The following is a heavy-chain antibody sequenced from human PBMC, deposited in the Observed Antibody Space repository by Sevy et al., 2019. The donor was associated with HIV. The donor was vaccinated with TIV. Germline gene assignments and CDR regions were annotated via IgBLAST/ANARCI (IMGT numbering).Heavy chain of an antibody. Sequence: GGSLRLSCAASGFTFSSYAMHWVRQAPGKGLEWVAVISYDGSNKYYADSVKGRFTISRENSKNTSYLQMNCLRAEDTAVYYCAREAGRDIVVVASYFDYWGQGTLVTVSS. CDR3: AREAGRDIVVVASYFDY. D-gene: IGHD2-15*01. J-gene: IGHJ4*02. V-gene: IGHV3-30*04. CDR2: ISYDGSNK. CDR1: GFTFSSYA.